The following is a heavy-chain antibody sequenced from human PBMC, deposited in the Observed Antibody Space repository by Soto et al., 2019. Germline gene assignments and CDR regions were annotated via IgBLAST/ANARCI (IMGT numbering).Heavy chain of an antibody. D-gene: IGHD3-9*01. V-gene: IGHV3-53*01. J-gene: IGHJ4*02. CDR2: IYSGGST. CDR3: ARDIFRAGPYYFDY. CDR1: GLTVSSNY. Sequence: GGSLRLSCAASGLTVSSNYMSWVRQAPGKGLEWVSVIYSGGSTYYADSVKGRFTISRDNSKNTLYLQMNSLRAEDTAVYYCARDIFRAGPYYFDYWGQGTLVTVSS.